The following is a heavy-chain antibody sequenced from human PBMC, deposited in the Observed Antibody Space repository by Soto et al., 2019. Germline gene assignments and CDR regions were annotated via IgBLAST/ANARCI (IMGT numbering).Heavy chain of an antibody. CDR1: GGSFSDYY. D-gene: IGHD2-15*01. CDR2: INHTGST. CDR3: ARVRSHILLS. J-gene: IGHJ5*02. Sequence: SETLSLTCAVYGGSFSDYYWSLIRQPSGKGLEWIGEINHTGSTNYNPSLKSRVTISVDTSKNQFSLKLSSVTAADTAVYYCARVRSHILLSWGRGTLVTVSS. V-gene: IGHV4-34*01.